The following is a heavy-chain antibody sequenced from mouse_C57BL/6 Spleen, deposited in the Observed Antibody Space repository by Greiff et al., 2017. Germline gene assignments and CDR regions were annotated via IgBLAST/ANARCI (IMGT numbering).Heavy chain of an antibody. CDR1: GYAFTNYL. J-gene: IGHJ1*03. V-gene: IGHV1-54*01. Sequence: QVQLQQSGAELVRPGTSVKVSCKASGYAFTNYLIEWVKQRPGQGLEWIGVINPGSGGTNYNEKFKGKATLTADKSSSTAYMQLSSLTSEDSAVYFCARSSYYSKGWYFDVWGTGTTVTVSS. CDR2: INPGSGGT. CDR3: ARSSYYSKGWYFDV. D-gene: IGHD2-5*01.